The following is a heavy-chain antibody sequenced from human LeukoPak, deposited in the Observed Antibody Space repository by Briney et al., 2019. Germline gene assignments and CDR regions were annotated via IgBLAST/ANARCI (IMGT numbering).Heavy chain of an antibody. V-gene: IGHV4-4*07. CDR1: GGSISSYY. CDR2: IYTSGTT. D-gene: IGHD3-22*01. Sequence: SETLSLTRTVSGGSISSYYWSWIRQPPGKGLEWIGRIYTSGTTHYNPSLKSRVTVSVDTSKNQFSLKLSSVTAADTAVYHCARAYYDSSGYYANEAFDIWGQGTMVTVSP. CDR3: ARAYYDSSGYYANEAFDI. J-gene: IGHJ3*02.